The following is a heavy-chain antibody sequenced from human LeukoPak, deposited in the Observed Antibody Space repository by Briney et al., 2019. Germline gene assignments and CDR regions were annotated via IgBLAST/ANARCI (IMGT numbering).Heavy chain of an antibody. Sequence: SETLSLTCAVYGGSFSGYYWSWIRQPPGKGLEWIGEIYHSGSTNYNPSLKSRVTISVDKSKNQFSLKLSSVTAADTAVYYCARTVFRGSMFDPWGQGTLVTVSS. CDR2: IYHSGST. D-gene: IGHD6-13*01. J-gene: IGHJ5*02. CDR1: GGSFSGYY. V-gene: IGHV4-34*01. CDR3: ARTVFRGSMFDP.